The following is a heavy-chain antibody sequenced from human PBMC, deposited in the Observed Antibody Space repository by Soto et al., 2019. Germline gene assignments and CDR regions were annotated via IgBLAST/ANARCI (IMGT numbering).Heavy chain of an antibody. CDR2: LYSDGTT. Sequence: EVQLVESGGGLVQPGGSLRLSYAASGFSVSANFMSWVRQAPGKGLEWVSVLYSDGTTHYADSVKDRFIISRDNSRNTLYLQMSSLRAEDTALYYCARERDLHYFELWGQGTLVTVSS. V-gene: IGHV3-66*01. CDR3: ARERDLHYFEL. CDR1: GFSVSANF. J-gene: IGHJ4*02.